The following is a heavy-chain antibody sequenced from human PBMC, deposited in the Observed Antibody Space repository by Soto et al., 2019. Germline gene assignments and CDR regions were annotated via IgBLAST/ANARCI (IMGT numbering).Heavy chain of an antibody. V-gene: IGHV1-18*01. CDR1: GYTFTSYG. D-gene: IGHD3-22*01. CDR3: ARGNYDSSGYYYVEDAFDI. Sequence: ASVKVSCKASGYTFTSYGISWVRQAPGQGLEWMGWISAYNGNTNYAQKLQGRVTMTTDTSTSTAYMELRSLRSDDTAVYYCARGNYDSSGYYYVEDAFDIWGQGTMVTVSS. CDR2: ISAYNGNT. J-gene: IGHJ3*02.